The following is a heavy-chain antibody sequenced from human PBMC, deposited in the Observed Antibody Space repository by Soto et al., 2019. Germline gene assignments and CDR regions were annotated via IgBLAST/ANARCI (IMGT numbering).Heavy chain of an antibody. CDR1: GGSISSSNYY. J-gene: IGHJ4*02. CDR3: ARQGSGYGDYSALQPYYFDY. CDR2: IYYSGST. Sequence: SETLSLTCTVSGGSISSSNYYWGWIRQPPGKGLEWIGSIYYSGSTYYNPSLKSRVIISVDTSKNQFSLNLTSVTAADTAVYYCARQGSGYGDYSALQPYYFDYWGQGTLVTVSS. V-gene: IGHV4-39*01. D-gene: IGHD4-17*01.